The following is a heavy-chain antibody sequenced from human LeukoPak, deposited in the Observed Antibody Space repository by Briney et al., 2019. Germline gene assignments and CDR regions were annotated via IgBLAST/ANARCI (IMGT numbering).Heavy chain of an antibody. Sequence: GASVKVSCKASGGTFSSYAISWVRQAPGQGLEWMGGIIPIFGTANYAQKFQGRVTITTDESTSTAYMELSSLRSEDTAVYYCASSTSSWSSLYWGQGTLVTVSS. CDR3: ASSTSSWSSLY. V-gene: IGHV1-69*05. CDR1: GGTFSSYA. CDR2: IIPIFGTA. J-gene: IGHJ4*02. D-gene: IGHD2-2*01.